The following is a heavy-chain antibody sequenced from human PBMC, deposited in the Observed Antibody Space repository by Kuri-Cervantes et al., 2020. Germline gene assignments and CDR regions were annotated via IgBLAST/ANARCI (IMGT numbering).Heavy chain of an antibody. J-gene: IGHJ4*02. Sequence: GGSLRLSCAASGFNFDDYGMSWVRQAPGKGLEWVGRIKSKTDGGTTDYAAPVKGRFTISRDDSKNTLYQQMNSLKTEDTAVYYCTTDKELYYDFWSGYYRTFDYWGQGTLVTVSS. D-gene: IGHD3-3*01. CDR3: TTDKELYYDFWSGYYRTFDY. CDR2: IKSKTDGGTT. CDR1: GFNFDDYG. V-gene: IGHV3-15*01.